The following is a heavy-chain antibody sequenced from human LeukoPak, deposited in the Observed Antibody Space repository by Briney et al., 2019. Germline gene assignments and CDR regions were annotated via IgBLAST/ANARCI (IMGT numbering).Heavy chain of an antibody. CDR2: INAGNGNT. Sequence: ASVKVSCKASGYTFTSYAMHWVRQAPGQRLEWMGWINAGNGNTKYSQKFQGRVTITRGTSASTAYMELSSLRSEDTAVYYCARDRLYYDILTGYQGHFDYWGQGTLVTVSS. D-gene: IGHD3-9*01. J-gene: IGHJ4*02. CDR3: ARDRLYYDILTGYQGHFDY. V-gene: IGHV1-3*01. CDR1: GYTFTSYA.